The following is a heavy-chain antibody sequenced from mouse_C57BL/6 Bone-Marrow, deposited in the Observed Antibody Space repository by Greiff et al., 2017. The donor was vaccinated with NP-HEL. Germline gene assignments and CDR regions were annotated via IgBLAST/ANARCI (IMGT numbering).Heavy chain of an antibody. CDR1: GFTFSDYG. CDR3: ARLILRSHWYFDV. CDR2: ISNLAYSI. Sequence: EVQLVESGGGLVQPGGSLKLSCAASGFTFSDYGMAWVRPAPRTGPEWVAFISNLAYSIYYADTVTGRFTISRENAKNTLYLEMSSLRSEDTAMYYCARLILRSHWYFDVWGTGTTVTVSS. D-gene: IGHD1-1*01. V-gene: IGHV5-15*01. J-gene: IGHJ1*03.